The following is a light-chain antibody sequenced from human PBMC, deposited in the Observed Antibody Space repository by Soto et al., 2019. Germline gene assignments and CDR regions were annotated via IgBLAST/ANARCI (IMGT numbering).Light chain of an antibody. Sequence: QSALTQPASVSGSPGQAITISCTGTSSDVGGYNYVSWYQQHPGKAPKLMIYEVSNRPSGVSNRLSGSKSGNTASLTISGLQAEDAADYYCSSYTSSITHVVFGGETKLAAL. CDR1: SSDVGGYNY. J-gene: IGLJ2*01. V-gene: IGLV2-14*01. CDR3: SSYTSSITHVV. CDR2: EVS.